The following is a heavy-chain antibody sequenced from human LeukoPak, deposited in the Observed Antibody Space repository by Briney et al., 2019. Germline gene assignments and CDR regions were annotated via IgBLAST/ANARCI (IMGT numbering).Heavy chain of an antibody. CDR2: ISGSGGST. V-gene: IGHV3-23*01. D-gene: IGHD3-22*01. CDR1: GFTFSSYA. CDR3: AKDLYYYDNSGYHIRDY. J-gene: IGHJ4*02. Sequence: GGSLRLSCAASGFTFSSYAMSWVRQAPGKGLEWVSAISGSGGSTYYADSVKGRFTISRDNSKNTLYLQMNSLRAEDTAVYYCAKDLYYYDNSGYHIRDYWGQGTLVTVSS.